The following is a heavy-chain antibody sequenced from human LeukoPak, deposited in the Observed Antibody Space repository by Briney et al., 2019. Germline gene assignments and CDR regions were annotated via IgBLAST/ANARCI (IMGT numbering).Heavy chain of an antibody. V-gene: IGHV4-38-2*02. J-gene: IGHJ3*02. D-gene: IGHD1-26*01. CDR1: GYSISSGYH. CDR2: IYHSGST. Sequence: SETLSLTCTVSGYSISSGYHWGWIRQPPGKGLEWIGSIYHSGSTYYNPSLKSRVTISVDTSKNQFSLKLSSVTAADTAVYYCATSRRRSYFAFDIWGQGTMVTVSS. CDR3: ATSRRRSYFAFDI.